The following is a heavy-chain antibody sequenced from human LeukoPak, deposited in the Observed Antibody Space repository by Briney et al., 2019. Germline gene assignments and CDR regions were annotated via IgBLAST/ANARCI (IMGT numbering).Heavy chain of an antibody. V-gene: IGHV4-4*07. CDR3: ASGYSGYDSIDY. Sequence: SETLSLTCTVSGASISGYHWNWIRQPAGKGQEWIGRIYASGSTNYNPSLKSRVTISVDKSKNQFSLRLSFVTAADTAVYYCASGYSGYDSIDYWGQGTLGTVSS. CDR1: GASISGYH. CDR2: IYASGST. D-gene: IGHD5-12*01. J-gene: IGHJ4*02.